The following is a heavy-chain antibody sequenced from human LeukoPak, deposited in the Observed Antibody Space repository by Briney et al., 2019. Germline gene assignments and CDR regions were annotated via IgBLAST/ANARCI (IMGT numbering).Heavy chain of an antibody. CDR1: EFTFSNYA. J-gene: IGHJ6*03. V-gene: IGHV3-23*01. CDR2: LSGSGGST. D-gene: IGHD3-3*01. CDR3: ARLPDFGVGYYYYYMDV. Sequence: PGGSLRLSCAASEFTFSNYAMTWVGQAPGKGLEWVSGLSGSGGSTYYADSVRGRFTISRDNTKNTLYLQMNSLRAEDTAVYYCARLPDFGVGYYYYYMDVWGKGTTVTVSS.